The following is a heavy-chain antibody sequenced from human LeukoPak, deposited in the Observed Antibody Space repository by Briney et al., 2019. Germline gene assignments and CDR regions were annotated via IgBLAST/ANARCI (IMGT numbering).Heavy chain of an antibody. J-gene: IGHJ4*02. CDR3: ARDLPLEWLHQ. Sequence: GGSLRLSCAASGFTFSSYEMNWVRQAPGKGLEWVSYISISGTTIHYADSVKGRFTISRDNAKNSLYLQMNSLRAEDTAVYYRARDLPLEWLHQWGQGTLLTVSS. V-gene: IGHV3-48*03. CDR1: GFTFSSYE. CDR2: ISISGTTI. D-gene: IGHD3-3*01.